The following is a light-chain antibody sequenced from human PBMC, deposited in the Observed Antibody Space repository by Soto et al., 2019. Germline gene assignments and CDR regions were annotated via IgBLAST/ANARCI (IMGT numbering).Light chain of an antibody. CDR1: RSISRW. Sequence: DIQMPQPPSTLSASVRARVTITGRASRSISRWLAWYQQKPGKAPKLLIYKASSLESGVPSRFSGSGSGTEFTLTINSLQADDFATYYCQQHNSFSITFGQGTRLEIK. CDR2: KAS. V-gene: IGKV1-5*03. J-gene: IGKJ5*01. CDR3: QQHNSFSIT.